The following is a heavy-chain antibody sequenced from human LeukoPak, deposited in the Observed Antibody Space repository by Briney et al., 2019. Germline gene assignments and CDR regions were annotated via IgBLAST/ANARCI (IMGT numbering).Heavy chain of an antibody. CDR1: GGSFSGYY. V-gene: IGHV4-34*01. J-gene: IGHJ4*02. CDR2: INHSGST. CDR3: ARHDGDFWSGYSVY. D-gene: IGHD3-3*01. Sequence: PSETLSLTCAVYGGSFSGYYWSWIRQPPGKGLEWIGEINHSGSTNYNPSLKSRVTISVDTSKNQFSLKLSSVTAADTAVYYCARHDGDFWSGYSVYWGQGTLVTVSS.